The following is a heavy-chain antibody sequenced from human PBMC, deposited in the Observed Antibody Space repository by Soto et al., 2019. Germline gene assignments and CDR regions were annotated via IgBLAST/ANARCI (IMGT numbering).Heavy chain of an antibody. D-gene: IGHD2-15*01. Sequence: SEPLSLPCTVSGDSVSRGGYSWGWVLQSPGKGLEWLGHIHNSVNTEYNPILRGRVTISIDTSKNHFSLNLRSVTAADTAVYYCARTDSAGRWAAWFWGQGTLVTVSS. V-gene: IGHV4-61*03. CDR2: IHNSVNT. CDR1: GDSVSRGGYS. J-gene: IGHJ1*01. CDR3: ARTDSAGRWAAWF.